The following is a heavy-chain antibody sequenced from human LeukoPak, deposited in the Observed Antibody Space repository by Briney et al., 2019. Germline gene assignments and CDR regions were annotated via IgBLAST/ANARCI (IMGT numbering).Heavy chain of an antibody. Sequence: SESLSLTCAVYGGSFSGYYWSWIRQPTGNGLEWIGEINHSGSTNYNPSLKSRVTISVDTSKNQFSLKLSSVTAADTAVYYCARSLARARPFDYWGQGTLVTVSS. J-gene: IGHJ4*02. D-gene: IGHD3-10*01. CDR3: ARSLARARPFDY. V-gene: IGHV4-34*01. CDR1: GGSFSGYY. CDR2: INHSGST.